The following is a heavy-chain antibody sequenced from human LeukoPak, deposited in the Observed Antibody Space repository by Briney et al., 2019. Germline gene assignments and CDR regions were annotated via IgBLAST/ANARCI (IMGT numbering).Heavy chain of an antibody. Sequence: ASVKVSCKASGYTFTGYYMHWVRQAPGQGLEWMGWINPNSGGTNYAQKFQGRVTMTRDTSISTAYMELSRLRSDDTAVYYCARADYSGGRHSLYNWFDPWGQGTLVTVSS. V-gene: IGHV1-2*02. J-gene: IGHJ5*02. D-gene: IGHD1-26*01. CDR2: INPNSGGT. CDR3: ARADYSGGRHSLYNWFDP. CDR1: GYTFTGYY.